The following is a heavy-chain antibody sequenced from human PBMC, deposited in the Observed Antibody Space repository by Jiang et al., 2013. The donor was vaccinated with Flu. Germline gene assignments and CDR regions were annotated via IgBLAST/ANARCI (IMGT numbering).Heavy chain of an antibody. CDR2: IYYSGST. Sequence: LLKPSETLSLTCTVSGGSISSYYWSWIRQPPGKGLEWIGYIYYSGSTNYNPSLKSRVTISVDTSKNQFSLKLSSVTAADTAVYYCASATGAAALFMDVWGQGTTVTVSS. D-gene: IGHD6-13*01. CDR3: ASATGAAALFMDV. CDR1: GGSISSYY. V-gene: IGHV4-59*08. J-gene: IGHJ6*02.